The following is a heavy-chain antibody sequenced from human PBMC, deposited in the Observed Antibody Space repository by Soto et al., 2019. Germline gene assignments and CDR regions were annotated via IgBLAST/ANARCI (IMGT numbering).Heavy chain of an antibody. Sequence: QVQLVQSGAEVKKPGASVKVSCKASGYTFTSYGISWVRQAPGQGLEWMGWISAYNGNTNYAQKLQGRDTMTTDTTASTAYMELRSLRSDDTAVYYCARPLYCSSTSCYGAFDYWGQGSLVTVSS. V-gene: IGHV1-18*04. J-gene: IGHJ4*02. D-gene: IGHD2-2*01. CDR1: GYTFTSYG. CDR3: ARPLYCSSTSCYGAFDY. CDR2: ISAYNGNT.